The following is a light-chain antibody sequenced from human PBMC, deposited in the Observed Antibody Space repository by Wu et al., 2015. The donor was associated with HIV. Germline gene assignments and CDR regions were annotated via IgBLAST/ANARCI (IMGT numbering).Light chain of an antibody. Sequence: EIVLTQSPGTLSLSPGQRATLSCRASQRVSTNFLAWYQHKPAQAPRLLIYGTSTRATGIPDRFSGSGSGTDFTLTITRLEPEDFAVYYCQQYDGSPTYTFGQGTKLEIK. J-gene: IGKJ2*01. CDR2: GTS. CDR1: QRVSTNF. V-gene: IGKV3-20*01. CDR3: QQYDGSPTYT.